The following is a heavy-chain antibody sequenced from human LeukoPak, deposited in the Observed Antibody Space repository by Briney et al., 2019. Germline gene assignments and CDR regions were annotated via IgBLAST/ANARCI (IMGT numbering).Heavy chain of an antibody. D-gene: IGHD6-19*01. CDR3: AKDRIAVAGHYYYGMDV. Sequence: PGRSLRLSCAASGFTFDDYAMHWVRQAPGKGLEWVSLISGDGGSTYYADSVKGRFTISRDNSKNSLYLQMNSLRTEDTALYYCAKDRIAVAGHYYYGMDVWGQGTTVTVSS. V-gene: IGHV3-43*02. CDR1: GFTFDDYA. J-gene: IGHJ6*02. CDR2: ISGDGGST.